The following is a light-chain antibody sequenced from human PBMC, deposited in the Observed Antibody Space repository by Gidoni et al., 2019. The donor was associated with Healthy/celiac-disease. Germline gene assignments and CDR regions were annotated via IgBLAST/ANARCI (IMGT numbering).Light chain of an antibody. V-gene: IGKV1-8*01. CDR2: AAS. J-gene: IGKJ1*01. CDR1: QGISSY. Sequence: GDRVTITCRASQGISSYLAWYQQKPGKAPKLLIYAASTLQSGVPSRFSGSGSGTDFTLTISCLQSEDFATYYCKQYYSYPRTFGQGTKVEIK. CDR3: KQYYSYPRT.